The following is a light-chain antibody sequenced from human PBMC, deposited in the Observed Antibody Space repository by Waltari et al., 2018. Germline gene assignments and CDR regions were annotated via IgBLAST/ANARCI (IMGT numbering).Light chain of an antibody. Sequence: QSALTQPASVSGSPGPSITISCTGTSSDIGHYNFVSWSQQHPGKAPKLIIYDVSNRPSGVSNRFSGSWSGNTASLTISGLQAEDEADYYCNSYTTGSTLTVIFGGGTKLTVL. CDR1: SSDIGHYNF. J-gene: IGLJ2*01. CDR3: NSYTTGSTLTVI. CDR2: DVS. V-gene: IGLV2-14*03.